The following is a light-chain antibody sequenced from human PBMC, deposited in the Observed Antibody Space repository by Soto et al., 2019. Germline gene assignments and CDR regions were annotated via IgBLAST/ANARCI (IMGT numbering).Light chain of an antibody. CDR2: GAS. Sequence: DIQVTQSPSSLSASLGDRVSITCRASRDISNYLAWYQQKPGQVPRLLISGASTLHSGVPSRFSGSGSGTDFTLTITSLQPEDIATYFCQKYDTAPLTFXGGTKVDIK. CDR1: RDISNY. J-gene: IGKJ4*01. CDR3: QKYDTAPLT. V-gene: IGKV1-27*01.